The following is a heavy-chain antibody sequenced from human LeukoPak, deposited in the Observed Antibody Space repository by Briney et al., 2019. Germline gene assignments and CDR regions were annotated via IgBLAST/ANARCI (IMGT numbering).Heavy chain of an antibody. V-gene: IGHV3-21*06. Sequence: PGGYLRLSCAASGFTFGAYTINWVRQAPGKGLEWVSCIFSRSESILYADSVKGRFTISRDNAKNLLYLQMDSLRVEDTAVYYCARDFFHSSESRPFDYWGQGTLVTVSS. D-gene: IGHD1-26*01. CDR3: ARDFFHSSESRPFDY. CDR1: GFTFGAYT. CDR2: IFSRSESI. J-gene: IGHJ4*02.